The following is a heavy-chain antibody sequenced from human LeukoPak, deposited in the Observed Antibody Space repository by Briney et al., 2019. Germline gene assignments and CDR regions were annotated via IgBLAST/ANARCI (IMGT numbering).Heavy chain of an antibody. CDR3: ARAGSGRNFDY. D-gene: IGHD1-26*01. CDR2: INPNNGGT. J-gene: IGHJ4*02. Sequence: ASVKVSGKASGYTFTAYYMHWVRQAPGQGLEWMGRINPNNGGTNYAQKFQGRVTMTRDTSISTAYMELSRLRSDDTAVYYCARAGSGRNFDYWGQGTLVSVSS. V-gene: IGHV1-2*06. CDR1: GYTFTAYY.